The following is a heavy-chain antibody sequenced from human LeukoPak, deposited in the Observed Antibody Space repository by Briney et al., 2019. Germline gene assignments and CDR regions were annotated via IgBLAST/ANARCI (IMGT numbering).Heavy chain of an antibody. CDR3: ARQGSTWYSSYY. V-gene: IGHV5-51*01. D-gene: IGHD6-13*01. Sequence: GESLKISCKGSGYSFTNYWIGWVRQMPGKGLEWMGIVHPGDSDTRYSPSFQGQVTISADRSISTAYLQWSSLKASDTAMYYCARQGSTWYSSYYWGQGALVTVSS. CDR2: VHPGDSDT. CDR1: GYSFTNYW. J-gene: IGHJ4*02.